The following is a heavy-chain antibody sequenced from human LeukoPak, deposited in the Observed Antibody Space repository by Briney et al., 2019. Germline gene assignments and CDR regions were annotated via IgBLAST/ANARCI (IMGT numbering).Heavy chain of an antibody. CDR3: ARDSSGYPFDGY. V-gene: IGHV3-21*01. CDR1: GFTFSSYS. Sequence: GGSLRLSCAASGFTFSSYSMNWVRQAPGKGLEWVSSISSGSSAIYYADSVKGRFTISRDNAKNSLYLQMNSLRAEDTAVYYCARDSSGYPFDGYWGQGTLVTVSS. CDR2: ISSGSSAI. D-gene: IGHD3-22*01. J-gene: IGHJ4*02.